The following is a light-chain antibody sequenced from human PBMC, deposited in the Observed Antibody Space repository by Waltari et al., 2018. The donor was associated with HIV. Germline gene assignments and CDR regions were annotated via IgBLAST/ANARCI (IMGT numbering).Light chain of an antibody. CDR1: QDISSY. V-gene: IGKV1-33*01. CDR3: QQYDDVPVT. J-gene: IGKJ3*01. Sequence: DIQMTQSPSSLSASVGDRVTITCQASQDISSYLNWYQQKPGKAPKLLIYDASDLETGVPSRFSGSGSGTDFTFTISSLQPADIATYHCQQYDDVPVTFGPGTKVEIK. CDR2: DAS.